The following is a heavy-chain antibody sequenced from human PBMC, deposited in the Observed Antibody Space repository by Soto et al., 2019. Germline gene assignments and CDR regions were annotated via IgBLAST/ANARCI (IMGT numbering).Heavy chain of an antibody. V-gene: IGHV1-24*01. CDR2: FDPEDGET. J-gene: IGHJ5*02. CDR3: ATDVRGYYGSGSYPP. CDR1: GYTLTELS. Sequence: GASVKVSCKVCGYTLTELSMHWVRQAPGKGLEWMGGFDPEDGETIYAQKFQGRVTMTEDTSTDTAYMELSSLRSEDTAVYYCATDVRGYYGSGSYPPWGQGTLVTVSS. D-gene: IGHD3-10*01.